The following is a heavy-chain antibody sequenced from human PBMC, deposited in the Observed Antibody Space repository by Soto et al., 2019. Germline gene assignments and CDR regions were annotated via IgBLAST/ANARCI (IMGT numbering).Heavy chain of an antibody. CDR2: ISSSSSYI. J-gene: IGHJ4*02. CDR3: ARDNGSSSWYPLDY. V-gene: IGHV3-21*01. Sequence: PGGSLRLSCAASGFTFSSYSMNWVRQAPGKGLEWVSSISSSSSYIYYADSVKGRFTISRDNAKNSLYLQMNSLRAEDTAVYYCARDNGSSSWYPLDYWGQGTLVTVSS. D-gene: IGHD6-13*01. CDR1: GFTFSSYS.